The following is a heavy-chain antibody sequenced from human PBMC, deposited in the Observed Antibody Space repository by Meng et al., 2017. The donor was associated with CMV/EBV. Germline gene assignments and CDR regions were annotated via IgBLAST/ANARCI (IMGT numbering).Heavy chain of an antibody. Sequence: SVKVSCKASGGTFSSYAISWVRQAPGQGLEWMGGIIPIFGTANYAQKFQGRVTITTDESTRTAYMELSRLRSDETAVYYCARGGWELRDAFDIWGQGTMVTVS. J-gene: IGHJ3*02. CDR3: ARGGWELRDAFDI. V-gene: IGHV1-69*05. CDR2: IIPIFGTA. CDR1: GGTFSSYA. D-gene: IGHD1-26*01.